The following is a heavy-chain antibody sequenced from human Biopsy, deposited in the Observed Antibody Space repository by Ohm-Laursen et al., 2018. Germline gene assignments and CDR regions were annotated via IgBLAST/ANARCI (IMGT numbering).Heavy chain of an antibody. CDR2: IIPFFGTS. D-gene: IGHD6-19*01. CDR1: GGTFNGYG. V-gene: IGHV1-69*06. Sequence: SVKVSCKASGGTFNGYGINWVRQAPGQGLEWMGGIIPFFGTSDYAQTFQGRVTITADKSTSTSYMELTRLRSEDSAIYYCAAGTRYSSGWYNAVDFWGQGTMVTVSS. CDR3: AAGTRYSSGWYNAVDF. J-gene: IGHJ3*01.